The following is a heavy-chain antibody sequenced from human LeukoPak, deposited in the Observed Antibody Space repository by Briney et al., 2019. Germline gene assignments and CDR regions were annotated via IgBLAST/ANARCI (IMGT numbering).Heavy chain of an antibody. CDR2: IFYSGSS. J-gene: IGHJ4*02. CDR3: AGRAARFFDY. CDR1: GDSLNSYY. Sequence: SETLSLTCTVSGDSLNSYYWSWIRQPPGEGLQWNGYIFYSGSSNYNASLRSRVAISVDTSKNQFSLKLTSVTAADTAVYYCAGRAARFFDYWGQGILVTVSS. V-gene: IGHV4-59*01. D-gene: IGHD6-25*01.